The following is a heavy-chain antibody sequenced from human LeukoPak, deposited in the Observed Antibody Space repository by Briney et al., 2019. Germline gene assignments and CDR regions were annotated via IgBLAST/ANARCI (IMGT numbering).Heavy chain of an antibody. J-gene: IGHJ3*02. CDR3: ARSDYHNSGSHTVFDAFDI. V-gene: IGHV4-59*01. Sequence: SQTLSLTCTVSGGSISRYYWSWIRRPPGKGLEWIGYIDDSGNTNYNPSLKSQVTISVDKSKNQFSLKLSFVTAADTAMYYCARSDYHNSGSHTVFDAFDIWGQGTRVTVSS. D-gene: IGHD3-10*01. CDR1: GGSISRYY. CDR2: IDDSGNT.